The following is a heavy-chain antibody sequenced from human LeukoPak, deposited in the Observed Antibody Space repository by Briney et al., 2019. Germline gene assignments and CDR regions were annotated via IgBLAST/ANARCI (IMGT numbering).Heavy chain of an antibody. CDR2: IWYDGSNK. CDR3: ARDLGRIFAY. J-gene: IGHJ4*02. CDR1: GFTFSSYG. D-gene: IGHD3-16*01. V-gene: IGHV3-33*01. Sequence: PGGSLRLSCAASGFTFSSYGMHWVRQAPGKGLEWGAGIWYDGSNKYYADSVKGRFTISRDNSRNTLYRQMNSLRAEDTAVYYWARDLGRIFAYWGQGPLVTVST.